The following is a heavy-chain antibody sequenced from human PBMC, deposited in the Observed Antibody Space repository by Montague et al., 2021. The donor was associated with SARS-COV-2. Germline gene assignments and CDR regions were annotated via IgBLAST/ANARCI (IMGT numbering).Heavy chain of an antibody. D-gene: IGHD2-2*01. CDR1: GGSFSGYY. J-gene: IGHJ4*02. V-gene: IGHV4-34*01. CDR3: ARDRGVQYQLQMPFYFDY. Sequence: SETLSLTCAVYGGSFSGYYWSWIRQPPGKGLEWIGEIYHSGSTNYNPSLKSRVTISVDTSKNQFSLRLSSVTAADTAAYYCARDRGVQYQLQMPFYFDYWGQGTLVTVSS. CDR2: IYHSGST.